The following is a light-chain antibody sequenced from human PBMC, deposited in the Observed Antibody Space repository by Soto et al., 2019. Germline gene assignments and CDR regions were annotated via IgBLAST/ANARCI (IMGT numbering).Light chain of an antibody. CDR1: MRDVGAYNL. CDR2: EVR. Sequence: QSVLTQPASVSGSPGQSITISCAGAMRDVGAYNLVSWYQQHPGRAPQLIIYEVRNRPSGIPFRFSGSKSGNTASLTISGLQAEDEADYYCSSYTSKSSLIFGGGTKVTV. V-gene: IGLV2-14*01. CDR3: SSYTSKSSLI. J-gene: IGLJ2*01.